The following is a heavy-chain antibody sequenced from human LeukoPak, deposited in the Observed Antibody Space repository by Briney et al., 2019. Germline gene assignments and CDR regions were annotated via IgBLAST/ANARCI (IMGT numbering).Heavy chain of an antibody. CDR3: ARARYYYGHHFDY. CDR1: GGSISSYY. J-gene: IGHJ4*02. V-gene: IGHV4-59*08. D-gene: IGHD3-10*01. Sequence: SETLSLTCTVSGGSISSYYWTWIRQPPGKGLEWIGYIYYSGTTNYNPSLKSRVTISVDTSKNQFSLRLSSVTAADTAVYYCARARYYYGHHFDYWGQGTLATVSS. CDR2: IYYSGTT.